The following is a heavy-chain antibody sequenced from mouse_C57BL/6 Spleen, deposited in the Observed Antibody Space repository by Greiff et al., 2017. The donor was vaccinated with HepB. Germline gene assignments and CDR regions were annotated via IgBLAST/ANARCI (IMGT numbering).Heavy chain of an antibody. D-gene: IGHD1-1*01. V-gene: IGHV1-53*01. Sequence: VQLVESGTELVKPGASVKLSCKASGYTFTSYWMHWVKQRPGQGLEWIGNINPSNGGTNYNEKFKSKATLTVDKSSSTAYMQLSSLTSEDSAVYYCAREILLPRRYYYAMDYWGQGTSVTVSS. CDR3: AREILLPRRYYYAMDY. CDR2: INPSNGGT. CDR1: GYTFTSYW. J-gene: IGHJ4*01.